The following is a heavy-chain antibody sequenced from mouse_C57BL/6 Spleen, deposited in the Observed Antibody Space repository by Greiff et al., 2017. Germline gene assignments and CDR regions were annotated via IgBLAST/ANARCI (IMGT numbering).Heavy chain of an antibody. Sequence: VQLQQSGAELVRPGASVKLSCTASGFNIKDDYMHWVKQRPEQGLEWIGWIDPENGDTEYASKFQGKATITADTSSNTAYLQLSSLTSEDTAVYYCTPAYYSNPTFAYWGQGTLVTVSA. CDR3: TPAYYSNPTFAY. D-gene: IGHD2-5*01. V-gene: IGHV14-4*01. J-gene: IGHJ3*01. CDR1: GFNIKDDY. CDR2: IDPENGDT.